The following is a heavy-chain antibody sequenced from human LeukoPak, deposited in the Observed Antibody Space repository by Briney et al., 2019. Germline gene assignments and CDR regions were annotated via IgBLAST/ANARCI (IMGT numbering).Heavy chain of an antibody. Sequence: GRSLRLSCAASGFTFSSYAMHWVRQAPGKGLEWVAVISYDGSNKYYADSVKGRFTISRDNSKNTLYLQMNSLRAEDTAVYYCAKDQIGYCSGGSCYVYGMDVWGQGTTVTVSS. CDR3: AKDQIGYCSGGSCYVYGMDV. CDR2: ISYDGSNK. D-gene: IGHD2-15*01. CDR1: GFTFSSYA. V-gene: IGHV3-30-3*01. J-gene: IGHJ6*02.